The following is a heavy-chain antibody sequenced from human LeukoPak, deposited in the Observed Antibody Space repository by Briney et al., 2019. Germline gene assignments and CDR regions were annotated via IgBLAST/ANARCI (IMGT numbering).Heavy chain of an antibody. J-gene: IGHJ3*02. D-gene: IGHD3-22*01. CDR1: GGSISSYY. CDR2: FYYSGST. CDR3: ARFRDDSSGYYYGDAFDI. Sequence: SETLSLTCTVSGGSISSYYWSWIRQPPGKGLEWIGSFYYSGSTNYNPSLKSRVTISVDTSKNQFSLKLSSVTAADTAVYYCARFRDDSSGYYYGDAFDIWGQGTMVPVSS. V-gene: IGHV4-59*08.